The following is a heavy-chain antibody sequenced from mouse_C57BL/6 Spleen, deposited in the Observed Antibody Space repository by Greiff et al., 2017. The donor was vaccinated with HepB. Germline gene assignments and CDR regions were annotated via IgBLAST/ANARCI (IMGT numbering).Heavy chain of an antibody. Sequence: VQLQQSGPELVKPGASVKISCKASGYSFTGYYMNWVKQSPEKSLEWIGEINPSTGGTTYNQKFKAKATLTVDKSSSTAYMQLKSLTSEDSAVYYCARKDYDYDVGFAYWGQGTLVTVSA. CDR3: ARKDYDYDVGFAY. CDR2: INPSTGGT. D-gene: IGHD2-4*01. V-gene: IGHV1-42*01. J-gene: IGHJ3*01. CDR1: GYSFTGYY.